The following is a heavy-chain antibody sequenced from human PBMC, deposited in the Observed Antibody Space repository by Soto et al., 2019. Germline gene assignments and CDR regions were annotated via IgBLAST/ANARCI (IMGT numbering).Heavy chain of an antibody. Sequence: GGSLRLSCAASGFTFSSYAMSWVRQAPGKGLEWVSAISGSGGSTYYADSVKGRFTISRDNSKNTLYLQMSSLRVVDTAVYYCAKYYYASGSNWFDPWGRGTLVTVSS. CDR3: AKYYYASGSNWFDP. CDR2: ISGSGGST. J-gene: IGHJ5*02. D-gene: IGHD3-10*01. CDR1: GFTFSSYA. V-gene: IGHV3-23*01.